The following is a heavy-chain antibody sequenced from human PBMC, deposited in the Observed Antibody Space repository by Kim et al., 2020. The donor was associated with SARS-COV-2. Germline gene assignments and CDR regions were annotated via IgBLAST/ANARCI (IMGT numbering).Heavy chain of an antibody. CDR3: ARDKSSSWYTLGWFDP. D-gene: IGHD6-13*01. CDR1: GGSISSYY. Sequence: SETLSLTCTVSGGSISSYYWSWIRQPAGKGLEWIGRIYTSGSTNYNPSLKSRVTMSVDTSKNQFSLKLSSVTAADTAVYYCARDKSSSWYTLGWFDPWGQGTLVTVSS. J-gene: IGHJ5*02. CDR2: IYTSGST. V-gene: IGHV4-4*07.